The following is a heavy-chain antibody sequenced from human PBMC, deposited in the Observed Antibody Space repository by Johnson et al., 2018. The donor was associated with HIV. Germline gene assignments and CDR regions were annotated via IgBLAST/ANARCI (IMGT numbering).Heavy chain of an antibody. D-gene: IGHD3-10*01. J-gene: IGHJ3*02. V-gene: IGHV3-30*02. CDR2: IRYDGSNK. Sequence: QVQLVESGGGVVRPGGSLRLSCAASQFTFSDYGMHWVRQAPGKGLEWVTFIRYDGSNKYYADSVKGRVTISRDNSKNTLYLQMNSLRAEDTAIYYCAATMVRGVIQSRAFDIWGQGTMVTVSS. CDR3: AATMVRGVIQSRAFDI. CDR1: QFTFSDYG.